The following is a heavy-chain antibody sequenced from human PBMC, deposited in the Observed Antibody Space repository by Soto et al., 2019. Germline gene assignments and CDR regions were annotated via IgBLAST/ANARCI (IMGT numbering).Heavy chain of an antibody. Sequence: QVQLVESGGGLVKPGGSLRLSCAASGFTFSDFYMSWIRQAPGKGLEWVSYITYSGAATHYADSVKGRFTISRDNAKNSLFLQMNSLSAEDTAVYYCAGDNYGYHFDYWGQGTLVTVSS. CDR3: AGDNYGYHFDY. CDR2: ITYSGAAT. D-gene: IGHD5-18*01. CDR1: GFTFSDFY. V-gene: IGHV3-11*01. J-gene: IGHJ4*02.